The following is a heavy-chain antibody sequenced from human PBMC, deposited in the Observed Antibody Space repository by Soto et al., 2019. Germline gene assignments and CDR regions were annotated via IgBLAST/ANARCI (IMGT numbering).Heavy chain of an antibody. CDR1: GGSISSSSYY. CDR3: VGGNDYGDYVDY. Sequence: QLQLQESGPGLVMPSETLSLTCTVSGGSISSSSYYWGWIRQPPGKGLEWIGSSYYSGSTYYNPSLKSRVTISVDTSKNQFSLKLSSVTAADTAVYYCVGGNDYGDYVDYWGQGTLVTVSS. J-gene: IGHJ4*02. CDR2: SYYSGST. D-gene: IGHD4-17*01. V-gene: IGHV4-39*01.